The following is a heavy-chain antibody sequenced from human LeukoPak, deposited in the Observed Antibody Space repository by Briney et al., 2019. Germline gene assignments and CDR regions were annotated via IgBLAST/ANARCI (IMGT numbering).Heavy chain of an antibody. J-gene: IGHJ4*02. CDR3: ARGDSSGWYYFDY. CDR1: GGSISSGGYY. D-gene: IGHD6-19*01. V-gene: IGHV4-30-4*08. Sequence: PSQTLSLTCTVSGGSISSGGYYWSWIRQPPGKGLEWIGYIYYSGSTYYNPSLKSRVTISVDTSKNQFSLKLSSVTAADTAVYYCARGDSSGWYYFDYWGQGTLVTVSS. CDR2: IYYSGST.